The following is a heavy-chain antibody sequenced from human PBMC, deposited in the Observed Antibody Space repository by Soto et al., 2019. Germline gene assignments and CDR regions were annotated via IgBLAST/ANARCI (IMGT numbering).Heavy chain of an antibody. V-gene: IGHV4-59*08. CDR3: ARHQEPAAIGDDAFDI. J-gene: IGHJ3*02. CDR1: GGSISSYY. D-gene: IGHD2-2*01. Sequence: SETLSLTCTVSGGSISSYYWSWIRQPPGKGLEWIGYIYYSGSTNYNPSLKSRVTISVDTSKNQFSLKLSSVTAADTAVYYCARHQEPAAIGDDAFDIWGQGTMVTVSS. CDR2: IYYSGST.